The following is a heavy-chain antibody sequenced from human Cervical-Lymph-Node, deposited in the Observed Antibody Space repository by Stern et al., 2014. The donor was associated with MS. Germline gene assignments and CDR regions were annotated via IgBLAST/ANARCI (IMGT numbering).Heavy chain of an antibody. V-gene: IGHV3-9*01. CDR1: GFTFDDCA. D-gene: IGHD3-16*02. CDR2: ISWNSNNI. Sequence: EVHLVESGGGSVQPGRSLRLSCAASGFTFDDCAMHWVRQAPGKGLAWVSGISWNSNNIVYADSVRGRFTISRDNAKNSLYLQMNGLRPEDTALYYCAKDISERHYYFDSWGEGTLVTVSS. CDR3: AKDISERHYYFDS. J-gene: IGHJ4*02.